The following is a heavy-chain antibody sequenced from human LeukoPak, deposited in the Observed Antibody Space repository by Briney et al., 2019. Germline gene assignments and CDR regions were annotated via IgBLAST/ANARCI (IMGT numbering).Heavy chain of an antibody. CDR2: INPKSGGT. CDR3: ARREGVLIGTSYYYYMDV. V-gene: IGHV1-2*02. Sequence: ASVNVSCKASGYTFTGSYMYWVRQAPGQGLEWMGWINPKSGGTNYAQKFEGRVTLTRDTSFSTAYMELSSLTSDDTSVYFCARREGVLIGTSYYYYMDVWGKGTTVIVSS. D-gene: IGHD4/OR15-4a*01. J-gene: IGHJ6*03. CDR1: GYTFTGSY.